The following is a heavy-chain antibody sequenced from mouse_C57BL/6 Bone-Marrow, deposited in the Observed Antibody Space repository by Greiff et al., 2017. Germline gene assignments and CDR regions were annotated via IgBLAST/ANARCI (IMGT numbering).Heavy chain of an antibody. Sequence: EVKLVESGTVLARPGASVKMSCKTSGYTFTSYWMHWVKQRPGQGLEWIGAIYPGNSDTSYNQKFKGKAKLTAVTSASTAYMELSSLTNEDSAVYYCTYDYDDGDWYFDVWGTWTTVTVSS. V-gene: IGHV1-5*01. CDR2: IYPGNSDT. CDR1: GYTFTSYW. CDR3: TYDYDDGDWYFDV. J-gene: IGHJ1*03. D-gene: IGHD2-4*01.